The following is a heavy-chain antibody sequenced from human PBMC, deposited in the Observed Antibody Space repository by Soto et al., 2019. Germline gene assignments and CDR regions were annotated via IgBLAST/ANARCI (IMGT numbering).Heavy chain of an antibody. CDR3: ARGSYCSGGTCTTWFHP. CDR1: GYTFTSYG. CDR2: VSTSIGHT. J-gene: IGHJ5*02. Sequence: QVQLLQSGVEVNKPGASVKVSCKASGYTFTSYGITWVRQAPGQGLEWVGWVSTSIGHTNYAYKFRGRVSMTADTSKDTAYLELRGLRYDDTAVYYCARGSYCSGGTCTTWFHPWGQGTLVSVSS. D-gene: IGHD2-15*01. V-gene: IGHV1-18*01.